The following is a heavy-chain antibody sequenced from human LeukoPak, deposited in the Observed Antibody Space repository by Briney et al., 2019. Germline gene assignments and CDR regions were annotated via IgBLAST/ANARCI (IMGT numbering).Heavy chain of an antibody. J-gene: IGHJ4*02. Sequence: SVKVSCKASGGTFSSYAISWVRQAPGQGLEWMGGIIPIFGTANYAQKFQGRVTITTDESTSTAYMELSSLRSEDTAVYYCAKDVLRFLDRGGSDPFDYWGQGTLVTVSS. CDR3: AKDVLRFLDRGGSDPFDY. CDR2: IIPIFGTA. CDR1: GGTFSSYA. V-gene: IGHV1-69*05. D-gene: IGHD3-3*01.